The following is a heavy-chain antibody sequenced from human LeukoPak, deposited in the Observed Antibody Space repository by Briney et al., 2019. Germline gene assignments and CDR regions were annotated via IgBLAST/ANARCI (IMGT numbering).Heavy chain of an antibody. V-gene: IGHV4-34*01. CDR1: GGSFSGYY. Sequence: PSETLSLTFAVYGGSFSGYYWSWIRQPPGKGLEWIGEINHSGSTNYNPSLKSRVTISVDTSKSQFSLKLSSVTAADTAVYYCARGNEYSSGWYVFWFDPWGQGTLVTVSS. CDR2: INHSGST. J-gene: IGHJ5*02. CDR3: ARGNEYSSGWYVFWFDP. D-gene: IGHD6-19*01.